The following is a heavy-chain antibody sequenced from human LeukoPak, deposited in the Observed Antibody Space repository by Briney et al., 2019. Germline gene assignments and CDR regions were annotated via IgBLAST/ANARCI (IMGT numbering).Heavy chain of an antibody. V-gene: IGHV3-48*01. CDR3: ARHKEGITVRGLITKKERAYTWFDP. J-gene: IGHJ5*02. CDR1: TFTFSSYS. CDR2: ISSNRNTI. Sequence: GGSLRLSCAASTFTFSSYSMNWVRQAPGKGLEWVSYISSNRNTIYYADSVKGRLTISRDNSKNTLYMQMNSLRPEDTAVYYCARHKEGITVRGLITKKERAYTWFDPWGQGTLVTVSS. D-gene: IGHD3-10*01.